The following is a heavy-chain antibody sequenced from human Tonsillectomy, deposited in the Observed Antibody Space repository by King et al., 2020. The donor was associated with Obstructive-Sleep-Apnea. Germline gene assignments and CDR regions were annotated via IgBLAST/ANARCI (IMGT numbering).Heavy chain of an antibody. J-gene: IGHJ4*02. V-gene: IGHV4-31*03. CDR3: ARDSPGIAAAGLFLFDY. Sequence: VQLQESGPGLVKPSQTLSLTCTVSGGSISSGGYYWSWIRQHPGKGLEWLGYIYYSGRTYYNPSLKSRVTISVDTSTNQFSLKLSSVTAADTAVYYCARDSPGIAAAGLFLFDYWGQGTLVTVSS. CDR1: GGSISSGGYY. CDR2: IYYSGRT. D-gene: IGHD6-13*01.